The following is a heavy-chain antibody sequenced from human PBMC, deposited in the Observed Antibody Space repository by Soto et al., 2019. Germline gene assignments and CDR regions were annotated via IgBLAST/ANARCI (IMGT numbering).Heavy chain of an antibody. J-gene: IGHJ3*02. D-gene: IGHD3-16*01. CDR3: AREGTFYTAFDI. V-gene: IGHV1-2*02. Sequence: GASVKVSCKASGYTFTGYYIHWLRQAPGQGLEWMGWVNPNRGGTSYAQKFQGRVTVTRDASISTAYMELSRLRSDDTAVYYCAREGTFYTAFDIWGQGTMVTVSS. CDR2: VNPNRGGT. CDR1: GYTFTGYY.